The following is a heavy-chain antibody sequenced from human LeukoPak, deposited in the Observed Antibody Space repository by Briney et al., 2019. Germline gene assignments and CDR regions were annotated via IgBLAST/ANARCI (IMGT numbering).Heavy chain of an antibody. CDR2: IYTSGST. Sequence: SQTLSLTCTVSGGSISSAHDFWSWIRQPAGKGLEWIGRIYTSGSTDYNPSLKTRLTISVDTSRNQFSLNLSSVTAADTAVYYCARGPTLHFDYWGQGTLVTVSS. CDR3: ARGPTLHFDY. D-gene: IGHD1-26*01. CDR1: GGSISSAHDF. J-gene: IGHJ4*02. V-gene: IGHV4-61*02.